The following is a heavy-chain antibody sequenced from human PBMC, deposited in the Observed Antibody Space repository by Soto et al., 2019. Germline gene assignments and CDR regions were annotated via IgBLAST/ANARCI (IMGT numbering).Heavy chain of an antibody. V-gene: IGHV2-5*02. CDR3: AHAPITMVRGADPYNWFDP. CDR1: GFSLSTSGVG. CDR2: IYWDDDK. Sequence: QITLKESGPTLVKPTQTLTLTCTFSGFSLSTSGVGVGWIRQPPGKALEWLALIYWDDDKRYSPSLKSRLTITKDTSKNQVVLTMTNMDPVDTATYYCAHAPITMVRGADPYNWFDPWGQGTLVTVSS. J-gene: IGHJ5*02. D-gene: IGHD3-10*01.